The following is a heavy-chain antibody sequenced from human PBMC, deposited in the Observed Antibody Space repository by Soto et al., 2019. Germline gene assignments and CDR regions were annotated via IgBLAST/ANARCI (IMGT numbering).Heavy chain of an antibody. CDR2: ISSSSYI. D-gene: IGHD1-7*01. CDR3: ARVGTTRGWPDAFDI. CDR1: GFTFSSYS. Sequence: GGSLRLSCAASGFTFSSYSMNWVRQAPGKGLEWVSSISSSSYIYYADSVKGRFTISRDNAKNSLYLQMNSLRAEDTAVYYCARVGTTRGWPDAFDIWGQGTMVTVSS. V-gene: IGHV3-21*01. J-gene: IGHJ3*02.